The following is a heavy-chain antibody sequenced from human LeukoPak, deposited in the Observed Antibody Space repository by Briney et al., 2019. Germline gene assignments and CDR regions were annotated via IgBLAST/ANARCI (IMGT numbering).Heavy chain of an antibody. Sequence: PGRSLRLSCGASGFTFSNYGMHWVRQAPGKGLEWVAVTSYDETNKYYADSVKGRFTISRDNAKNSLYLQMNSLRAEDTALYYCAREGVGYYGSSGPGDAFDIWGQGTMVTVSS. CDR3: AREGVGYYGSSGPGDAFDI. J-gene: IGHJ3*02. V-gene: IGHV3-30*03. D-gene: IGHD3-22*01. CDR2: TSYDETNK. CDR1: GFTFSNYG.